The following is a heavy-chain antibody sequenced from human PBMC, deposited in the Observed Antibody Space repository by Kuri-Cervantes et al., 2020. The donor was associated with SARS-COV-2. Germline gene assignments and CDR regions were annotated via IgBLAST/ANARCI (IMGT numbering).Heavy chain of an antibody. CDR1: GFTFSSYS. CDR3: ARTYYDFWSGYYEGGNWFDP. D-gene: IGHD3-3*01. J-gene: IGHJ5*02. Sequence: GESLKISCAASGFTFSSYSMNWVRQAPGKGLEWVSSISSSSSYIYYADSVKGRFTISRDNSKNTLYLQMNSLRAEDTAVYYCARTYYDFWSGYYEGGNWFDPWGQGTLVTVSS. CDR2: ISSSSSYI. V-gene: IGHV3-21*01.